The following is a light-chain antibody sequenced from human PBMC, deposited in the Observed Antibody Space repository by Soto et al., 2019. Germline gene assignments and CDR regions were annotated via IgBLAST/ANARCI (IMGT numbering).Light chain of an antibody. J-gene: IGLJ1*01. CDR3: SSYTSSSPLYV. Sequence: QSVLTQPASVSGSPGQSITISCTGTNSDIGFYNYVSWYQQHPGEAPKLIIYEVSKRPSGVSSRFSGSKSGNTASLTISGLQVEDEADYHCSSYTSSSPLYVFGTGTKLTVL. CDR2: EVS. CDR1: NSDIGFYNY. V-gene: IGLV2-14*01.